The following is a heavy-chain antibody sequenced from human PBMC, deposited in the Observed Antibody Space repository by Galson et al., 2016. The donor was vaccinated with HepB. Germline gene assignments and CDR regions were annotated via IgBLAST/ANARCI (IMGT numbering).Heavy chain of an antibody. CDR1: GGSISSSNW. Sequence: SETLSLTCVVSGGSISSSNWWSWVRQPPGKGLEWIGEIFHTGTTNYKPSLKSRVTISVDKPKNQFSLKLNSVTAADTAVYYCARGAPSEYYMDVWGKGTTVTVSS. CDR2: IFHTGTT. J-gene: IGHJ6*03. V-gene: IGHV4-4*02. CDR3: ARGAPSEYYMDV. D-gene: IGHD1-26*01.